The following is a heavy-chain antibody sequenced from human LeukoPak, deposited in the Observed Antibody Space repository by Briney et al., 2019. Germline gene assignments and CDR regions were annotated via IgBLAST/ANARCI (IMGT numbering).Heavy chain of an antibody. CDR2: ISGGGGYT. CDR3: AKGSLGSWYYFDY. V-gene: IGHV3-23*01. J-gene: IGHJ4*02. D-gene: IGHD6-13*01. Sequence: GGSLRLSCVGSGFIFSSLAMSWVRQAPGKGLEWVSTISGGGGYTYFADSVKGRFTIFRDNSKNTLYLQMNSLRAEDTAVYYCAKGSLGSWYYFDYWGQGTLVTVSS. CDR1: GFIFSSLA.